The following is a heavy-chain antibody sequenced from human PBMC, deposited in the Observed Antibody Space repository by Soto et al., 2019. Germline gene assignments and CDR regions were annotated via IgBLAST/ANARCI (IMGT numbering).Heavy chain of an antibody. V-gene: IGHV3-11*01. J-gene: IGHJ4*02. Sequence: RLSCAASGFTFSDSYMAWIRQAPGKGLEWVSYISSTGSLISYADSVKGRFTISRDNAKNSLYLQMNSLRAEDTAVYYCARDLGYYDSSGYFDYWGQGTLVTVSS. CDR2: ISSTGSLI. D-gene: IGHD3-22*01. CDR3: ARDLGYYDSSGYFDY. CDR1: GFTFSDSY.